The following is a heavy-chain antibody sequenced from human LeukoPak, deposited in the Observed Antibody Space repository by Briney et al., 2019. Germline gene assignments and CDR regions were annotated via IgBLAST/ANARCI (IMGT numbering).Heavy chain of an antibody. D-gene: IGHD3-22*01. V-gene: IGHV4-31*03. CDR1: GGSISSGGYY. J-gene: IGHJ2*01. Sequence: SETLSLTCTVSGGSISSGGYYWSWIRQQPGKGLEWIGYIYYSGSTYYNPSLKSRVTISVDTSKNQFSLKLSSVTAADTAVYYCARGLRARQSYNYHSSCLTVGYFDLWGRGTLVTVSS. CDR3: ARGLRARQSYNYHSSCLTVGYFDL. CDR2: IYYSGST.